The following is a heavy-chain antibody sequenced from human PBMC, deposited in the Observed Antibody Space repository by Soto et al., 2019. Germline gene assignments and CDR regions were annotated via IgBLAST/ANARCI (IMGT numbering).Heavy chain of an antibody. CDR1: GYSFTSYW. J-gene: IGHJ5*02. CDR3: ARHPQFGYGDYGLEWFDP. Sequence: PGESLKISCKGSGYSFTSYWIGWVRQMPGKGLEWMGIIYPGDSDTRYSPSFQGQVTITADKSISTAYLQWSSLKASDTAMYYCARHPQFGYGDYGLEWFDPWGQGTLVTVSS. V-gene: IGHV5-51*01. D-gene: IGHD4-17*01. CDR2: IYPGDSDT.